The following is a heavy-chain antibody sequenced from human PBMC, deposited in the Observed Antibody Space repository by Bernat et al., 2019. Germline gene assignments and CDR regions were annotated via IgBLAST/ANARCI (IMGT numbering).Heavy chain of an antibody. D-gene: IGHD3-16*02. CDR2: IWYDGSNK. CDR3: AREGYDYIWGSYRYTSPNFDY. Sequence: QVQLVESGGGLVKPGGSLRLSCAASGFTFSDYYMSWVRQAPGKGLEWVAVIWYDGSNKYYADSVKGRFTISRDNSKNTLYLQMNSLRAEDTAVYYCAREGYDYIWGSYRYTSPNFDYWGQGTLVTVSS. CDR1: GFTFSDYY. V-gene: IGHV3-33*08. J-gene: IGHJ4*02.